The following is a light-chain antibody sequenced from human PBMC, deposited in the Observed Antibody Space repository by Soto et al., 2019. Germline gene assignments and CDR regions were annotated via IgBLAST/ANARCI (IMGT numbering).Light chain of an antibody. Sequence: EIVMTQSPATLSVSPGERATLSCMASQSVSSNLAWYQQKPGQAPRLLNYGASTRATGIPARFSGSGSGTEFTLTISSLQSEDLAGYYCQQYNNWPTFGQGTKVEIK. J-gene: IGKJ1*01. CDR2: GAS. V-gene: IGKV3-15*01. CDR1: QSVSSN. CDR3: QQYNNWPT.